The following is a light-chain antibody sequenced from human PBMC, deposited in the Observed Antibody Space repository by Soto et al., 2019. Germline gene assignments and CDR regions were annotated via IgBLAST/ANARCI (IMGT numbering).Light chain of an antibody. J-gene: IGKJ4*02. CDR2: GAS. V-gene: IGKV3-20*01. CDR1: QSVITNY. CDR3: QQYGSSPLT. Sequence: EIVLTQSPGTLSLSPGERVTLSCRASQSVITNYFAWYQQKPGQAPRLLIYGASSRATGIPDRFSGSGSATDFTLTISRLEPEDFAVYYCQQYGSSPLTFGGGTKVEIK.